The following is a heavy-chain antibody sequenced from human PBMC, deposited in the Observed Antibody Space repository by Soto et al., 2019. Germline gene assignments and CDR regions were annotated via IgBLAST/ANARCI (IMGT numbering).Heavy chain of an antibody. CDR3: ARRLRYFDWPRGGAFDI. J-gene: IGHJ3*02. D-gene: IGHD3-9*01. Sequence: PSETLSLTCAVYGGSFSGYYWSWIRHPPGKGLEWIGEINHSGSTNYNPSLKSRVAISVDTSKNQFSLKLSSVTAADTAVYYCARRLRYFDWPRGGAFDIWGQGTMVTVSS. CDR2: INHSGST. CDR1: GGSFSGYY. V-gene: IGHV4-34*01.